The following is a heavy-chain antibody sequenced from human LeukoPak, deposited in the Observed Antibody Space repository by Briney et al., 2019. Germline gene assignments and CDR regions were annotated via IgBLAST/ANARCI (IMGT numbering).Heavy chain of an antibody. J-gene: IGHJ3*02. CDR3: ARDKWEPRYAFDI. V-gene: IGHV4-59*12. CDR2: IYYSGST. Sequence: PSETLSLTCTVSGGSISSYYWSWIRQPPGKGLEWIGYIYYSGSTNYNPSLKSRVTMSLNTSKNQLSLTVSSVTAADTAVYYCARDKWEPRYAFDIWGQGTMVTVSS. D-gene: IGHD1-26*01. CDR1: GGSISSYY.